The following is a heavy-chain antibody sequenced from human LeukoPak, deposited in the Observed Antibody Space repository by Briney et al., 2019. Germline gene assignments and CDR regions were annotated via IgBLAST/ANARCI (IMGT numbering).Heavy chain of an antibody. J-gene: IGHJ5*02. V-gene: IGHV1-18*04. CDR1: GYTFSTSG. CDR2: IGGSNDNT. CDR3: ARGGSGTYLYSIFDP. D-gene: IGHD3-10*01. Sequence: ASVKVSCKASGYTFSTSGINWVRQAPGQGLEWMGWIGGSNDNTNYAQKFQERVTMTTDTSTTTAYMELRSLRSDDTAVYYCARGGSGTYLYSIFDPWGQGTLVTVSS.